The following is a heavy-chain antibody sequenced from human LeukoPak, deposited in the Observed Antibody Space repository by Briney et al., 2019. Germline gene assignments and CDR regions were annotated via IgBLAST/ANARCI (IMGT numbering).Heavy chain of an antibody. V-gene: IGHV1-69*05. Sequence: SVKVSCKASGGTFSSYAISWVRQAPGQGLEWMGGIIPIFGTANYAQKFQGRVTMTRDTSISTAYMELSRLRSDDTAVYYCARENPRGNSFGIDYWGQGTLVTVSS. CDR2: IIPIFGTA. D-gene: IGHD4-23*01. J-gene: IGHJ4*02. CDR3: ARENPRGNSFGIDY. CDR1: GGTFSSYA.